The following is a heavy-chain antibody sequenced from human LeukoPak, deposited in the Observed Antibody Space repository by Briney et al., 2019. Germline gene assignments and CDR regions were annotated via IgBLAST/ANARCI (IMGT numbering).Heavy chain of an antibody. J-gene: IGHJ6*02. CDR3: ARHGAYYYYGMDV. V-gene: IGHV4-59*08. Sequence: PSETLSLTCTVSGGSISSYYWSWIRQPPGKGLEWIGYIYYSGSTNYNPSLKSRVTISVDTSKNQFPLKLSSVTAADTAVYYCARHGAYYYYGMDVWGQGTTVTVSS. CDR2: IYYSGST. CDR1: GGSISSYY.